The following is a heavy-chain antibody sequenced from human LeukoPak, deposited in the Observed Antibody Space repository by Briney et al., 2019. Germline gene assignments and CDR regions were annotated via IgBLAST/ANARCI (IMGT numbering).Heavy chain of an antibody. Sequence: PGGSLRLSCAASGFTFSNAWMSWVRQAPGKGLEWVGRIKSKTDGGTTDYAAPVKGRFTISTDDSKNTLYLQMNSLKTEDTAVYYCTTLITDEGLFDYWGQGTLVTVSS. CDR1: GFTFSNAW. D-gene: IGHD3-3*01. V-gene: IGHV3-15*01. CDR2: IKSKTDGGTT. J-gene: IGHJ4*02. CDR3: TTLITDEGLFDY.